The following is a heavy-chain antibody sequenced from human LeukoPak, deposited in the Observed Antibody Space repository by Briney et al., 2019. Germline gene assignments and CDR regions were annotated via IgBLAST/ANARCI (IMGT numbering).Heavy chain of an antibody. D-gene: IGHD3-9*01. CDR3: ALGDILTGYWAEYFVY. Sequence: ASVKVSCKASGYTFSTYGLSWVRQAPGRGLEWMGWIYGYNGNTNYAPKFQDRVTMTTDTSTRTAYMELKNLRSDDTAVYYCALGDILTGYWAEYFVYWGQGTLVAVSS. CDR2: IYGYNGNT. V-gene: IGHV1-18*01. CDR1: GYTFSTYG. J-gene: IGHJ4*02.